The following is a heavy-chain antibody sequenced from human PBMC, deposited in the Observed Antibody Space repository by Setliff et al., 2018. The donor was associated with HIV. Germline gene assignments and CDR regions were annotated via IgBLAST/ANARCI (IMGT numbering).Heavy chain of an antibody. CDR3: VRTASTSWWGFHYYYYIDL. J-gene: IGHJ6*03. Sequence: SETLSLTCTVYGGSISGSNYVWGWIRQTPRKGLEGIATIHYSGSTYHNPSLESRFTIPIDTSMNQFFLRLNSVSAADTAVYYCVRTASTSWWGFHYYYYIDLWGKGTPVTVSS. CDR1: GGSISGSNYV. V-gene: IGHV4-39*01. D-gene: IGHD2-21*01. CDR2: IHYSGST.